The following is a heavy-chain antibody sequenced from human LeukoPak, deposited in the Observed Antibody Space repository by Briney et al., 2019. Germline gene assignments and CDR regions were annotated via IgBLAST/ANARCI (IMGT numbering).Heavy chain of an antibody. J-gene: IGHJ3*02. V-gene: IGHV3-21*01. CDR2: ISSSSSYI. CDR3: ARGVRYYDSSGQGGDAFDI. D-gene: IGHD3-22*01. Sequence: GGSLRLSCAASGFTFSSYAMSWVRQAPGKGLEWVSSISSSSSYIYYADSVRGRFTISRDNAKNSLYLQMNSLRAEDTAVYYCARGVRYYDSSGQGGDAFDIWGQGTMVTVSS. CDR1: GFTFSSYA.